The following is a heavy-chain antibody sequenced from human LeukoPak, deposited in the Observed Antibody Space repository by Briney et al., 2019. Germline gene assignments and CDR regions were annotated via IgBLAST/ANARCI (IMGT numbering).Heavy chain of an antibody. V-gene: IGHV1-69*04. CDR2: IIPILGIA. D-gene: IGHD6-6*01. CDR3: GKQLDYYYGMDV. J-gene: IGHJ6*02. CDR1: GGTFSSYA. Sequence: GASVKVSCKASGGTFSSYAISWVRQAPGQGLEWMGRIIPILGIANYAQKFQGRVTITADKSTSTAYMELSSLRSEDTAVYYCGKQLDYYYGMDVWGQGTTVTVSS.